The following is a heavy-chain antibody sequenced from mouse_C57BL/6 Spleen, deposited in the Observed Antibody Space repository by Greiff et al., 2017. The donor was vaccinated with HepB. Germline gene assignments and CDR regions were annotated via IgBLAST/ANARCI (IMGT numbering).Heavy chain of an antibody. CDR2: IHPNSGST. CDR3: ARGKASGDY. V-gene: IGHV1-64*01. J-gene: IGHJ2*01. D-gene: IGHD3-1*01. CDR1: GYTFTSYW. Sequence: VQLQQPGAELVKPGASVKLSCKASGYTFTSYWMHWVKQRPGQGLEWIGMIHPNSGSTNYNEKFKSKATLTVDKSSSTAYMQVSSLTSEDSAVDYCARGKASGDYWGQGTTLTVSS.